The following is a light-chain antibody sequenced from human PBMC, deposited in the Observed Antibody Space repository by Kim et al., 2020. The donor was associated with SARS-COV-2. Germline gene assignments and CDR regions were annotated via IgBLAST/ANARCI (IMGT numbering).Light chain of an antibody. Sequence: AGQTAGITSSGYKLGDNYVSWYQQRPGQSHVVVIYQDNQRPSGIPERFSGSNTGNTATLTISGTQAMDEADYYCQAWDSSTHNYVFGAGTKVTVL. J-gene: IGLJ1*01. CDR1: KLGDNY. V-gene: IGLV3-1*01. CDR3: QAWDSSTHNYV. CDR2: QDN.